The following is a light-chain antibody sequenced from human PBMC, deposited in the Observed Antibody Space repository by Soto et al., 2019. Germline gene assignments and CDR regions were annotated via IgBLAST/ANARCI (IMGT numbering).Light chain of an antibody. Sequence: QSVLTQPPSASGTPGQRVTISCSGSSSNIGSNYVYWYQQLPGTAPKLLIYRNNQRASGVPDRFSGSKSGTSASLAISGLRSEDEDDYYCAAWDDSRSGPGVFGTGTKLTVL. CDR1: SSNIGSNY. V-gene: IGLV1-47*01. CDR2: RNN. CDR3: AAWDDSRSGPGV. J-gene: IGLJ1*01.